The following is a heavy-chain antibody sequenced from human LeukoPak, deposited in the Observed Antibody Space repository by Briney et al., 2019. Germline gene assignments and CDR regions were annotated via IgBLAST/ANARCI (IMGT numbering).Heavy chain of an antibody. Sequence: PGRSLRRSCAASGFTFSSYGMHWVRQAPGKGLEWVAVISYDGSNKYYVDSVKGRFTISRDNSKNTLYLQMNSPRAEDTAVYYCAKGGYNWNYFISVRHPQDYFDYWGQGTLVTVSS. V-gene: IGHV3-30*18. D-gene: IGHD1-7*01. CDR1: GFTFSSYG. CDR3: AKGGYNWNYFISVRHPQDYFDY. J-gene: IGHJ4*02. CDR2: ISYDGSNK.